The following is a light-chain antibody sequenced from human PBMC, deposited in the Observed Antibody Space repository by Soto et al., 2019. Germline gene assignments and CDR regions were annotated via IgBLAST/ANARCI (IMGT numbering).Light chain of an antibody. V-gene: IGKV3-20*01. CDR1: QSVSSSY. Sequence: EMVLTQSPGTLSLSPGERATLSCRASQSVSSSYLAWYQQKPGQAPRLIIYGASSRATGIPDRFSGSGSGTDFTLTISRLEPEDFAVYFCQQYGSSPLTFGGGTKVEIK. CDR2: GAS. CDR3: QQYGSSPLT. J-gene: IGKJ4*01.